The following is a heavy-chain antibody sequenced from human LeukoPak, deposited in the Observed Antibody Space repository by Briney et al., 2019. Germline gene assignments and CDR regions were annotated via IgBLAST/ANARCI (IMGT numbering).Heavy chain of an antibody. D-gene: IGHD3-10*01. Sequence: PGGSLRLSCAASGFTFSSYATSWVRQAPGKGLEWVANIKHGGSEKYYVDSVKGRFTISRDNAKNSLYLQMNSLRAEDTAVYYCASPIRGVDYWGQGTLVTVSS. J-gene: IGHJ4*02. V-gene: IGHV3-7*01. CDR2: IKHGGSEK. CDR3: ASPIRGVDY. CDR1: GFTFSSYA.